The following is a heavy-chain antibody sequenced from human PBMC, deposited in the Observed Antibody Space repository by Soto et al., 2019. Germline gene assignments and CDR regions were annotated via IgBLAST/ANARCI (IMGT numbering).Heavy chain of an antibody. Sequence: LRLSCSASGFTFSSYAMSCVRQAPGKGLEWVSAISGSGGSTYYADSVKGRFTISRDNSKNTLYLQMNSLRAEDTAVYYCAKTIRLTMVRGHNWFDPWGQGTLVTVSS. CDR2: ISGSGGST. V-gene: IGHV3-23*01. CDR1: GFTFSSYA. J-gene: IGHJ5*02. D-gene: IGHD3-10*01. CDR3: AKTIRLTMVRGHNWFDP.